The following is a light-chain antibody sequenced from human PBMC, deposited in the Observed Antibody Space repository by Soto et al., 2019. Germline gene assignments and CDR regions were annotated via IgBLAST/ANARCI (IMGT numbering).Light chain of an antibody. CDR2: EGS. J-gene: IGLJ2*01. V-gene: IGLV2-23*01. CDR1: SSDVGSYNL. Sequence: QSALTQPASVSGSPGQSITISCTGTSSDVGSYNLVSWYQQHTGKAPKLMIYEGSKRPSGVSNRFSGSKSGNTASLTISGLQAEDEADYYCCSYAGSSIVVFGGGTKVHRP. CDR3: CSYAGSSIVV.